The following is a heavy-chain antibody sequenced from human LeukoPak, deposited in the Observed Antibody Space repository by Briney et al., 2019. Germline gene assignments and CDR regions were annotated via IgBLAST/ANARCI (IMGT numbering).Heavy chain of an antibody. CDR3: ARGVDTAMVSLGY. V-gene: IGHV3-7*01. J-gene: IGHJ4*02. CDR1: GFTFSSYW. D-gene: IGHD5-18*01. Sequence: PGGSLRLSCAASGFTFSSYWMSWVRQAPGNGLEWVANIKQDGSGKYYVDSVKGRFTISRDNAKNSLYLQMNSLRAEDTAVYYCARGVDTAMVSLGYWGQGTLVTVSS. CDR2: IKQDGSGK.